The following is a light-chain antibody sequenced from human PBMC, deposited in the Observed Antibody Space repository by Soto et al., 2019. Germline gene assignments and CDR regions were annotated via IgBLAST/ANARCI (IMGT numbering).Light chain of an antibody. V-gene: IGLV3-1*01. CDR1: KLGNKY. CDR2: EDN. Sequence: SNELIQSPSVSVSPGQTASITCSGDKLGNKYASWYQQKPGQSPVVVIYEDNKRPSGIPERFSGSNSGNTATLTISGTQAMDEADYYCQAWDSSTVVFGGGTKVTVL. CDR3: QAWDSSTVV. J-gene: IGLJ3*02.